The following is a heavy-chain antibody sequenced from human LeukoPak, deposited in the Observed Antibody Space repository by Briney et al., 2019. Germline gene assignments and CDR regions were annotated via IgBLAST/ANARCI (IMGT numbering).Heavy chain of an antibody. CDR2: INHSGST. CDR1: GGSFSGYY. V-gene: IGHV4-34*01. J-gene: IGHJ6*02. D-gene: IGHD6-6*01. Sequence: KPSETLSLTCAVYGGSFSGYYWSWIRQPPGKGLEWIGEINHSGSTNYNPSLKSRVTISVDTSKNQFSLKPNSVTAADTAVYYCARLRPLEQVGGSYYHSMDVWGQGTTVTVSS. CDR3: ARLRPLEQVGGSYYHSMDV.